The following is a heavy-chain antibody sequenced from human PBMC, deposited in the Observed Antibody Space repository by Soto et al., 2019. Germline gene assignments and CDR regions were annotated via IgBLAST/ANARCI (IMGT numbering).Heavy chain of an antibody. V-gene: IGHV3-48*01. CDR2: ISVTSSTT. Sequence: GGSLRLSCAASGFSFNTYSMNWVRQAPGKGLEWLSYISVTSSTTYYADPVKGRFTISRDNAKNSLYLQMNSLRAEDTALYYCAREAPTIGSQYFQHWGQGTLVTVSS. CDR3: AREAPTIGSQYFQH. J-gene: IGHJ1*01. CDR1: GFSFNTYS. D-gene: IGHD1-26*01.